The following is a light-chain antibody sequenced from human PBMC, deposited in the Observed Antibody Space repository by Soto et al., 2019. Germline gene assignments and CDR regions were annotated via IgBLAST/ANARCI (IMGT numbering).Light chain of an antibody. V-gene: IGKV1-39*01. J-gene: IGKJ3*01. CDR1: QGVGSY. CDR2: AAS. CDR3: QQSHSTPFT. Sequence: IQMTQSPSSLSASVGDRITITCRASQGVGSYLNWYQQKPGKAPKVLIYAASSLRSGVPSRFSGSGSGTDFTLTISSLQPEDFATYYCQQSHSTPFTFGPGTKVDIK.